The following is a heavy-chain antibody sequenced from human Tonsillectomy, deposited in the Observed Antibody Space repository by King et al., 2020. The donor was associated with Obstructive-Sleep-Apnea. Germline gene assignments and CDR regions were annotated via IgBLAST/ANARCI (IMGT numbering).Heavy chain of an antibody. CDR3: ARGTSWRAFDY. V-gene: IGHV3-30*04. Sequence: QLVQSGGGVVQPGRSLRLSCAASGFTFSNYAMYWVRQAPGKGLECVTIISYDGRTKSYAESVMGRFTISRDKSKNTLYLQMNSLRGEETAMYYCARGTSWRAFDYWGQGTLVTVSS. CDR1: GFTFSNYA. CDR2: ISYDGRTK. J-gene: IGHJ4*02. D-gene: IGHD2-2*01.